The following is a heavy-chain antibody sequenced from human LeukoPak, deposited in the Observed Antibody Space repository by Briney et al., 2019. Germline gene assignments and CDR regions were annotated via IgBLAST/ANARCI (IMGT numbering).Heavy chain of an antibody. J-gene: IGHJ4*02. CDR3: AKAVAAYASSWSPDF. Sequence: GRSLRLSCAASGFPFSSYGMHWVRQAPGKGLQWVAVISYDGTNTFYGDSLKGRFIISRDNSQNTVYLHLDSLTTEDTAVYYCAKAVAAYASSWSPDFWGQGTLVTVSS. CDR2: ISYDGTNT. D-gene: IGHD6-13*01. CDR1: GFPFSSYG. V-gene: IGHV3-30*18.